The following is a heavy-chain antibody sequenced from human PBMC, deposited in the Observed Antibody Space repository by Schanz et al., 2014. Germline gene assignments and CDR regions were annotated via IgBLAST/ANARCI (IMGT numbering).Heavy chain of an antibody. CDR1: GGTFSTYP. CDR3: ARAFGGYDPAGALDY. CDR2: IIPIHGIV. J-gene: IGHJ4*02. Sequence: QVQLVQSGAEVKKPGSSMKVSCKASGGTFSTYPINWLRQAPGQGLEWMGRIIPIHGIVNYAQRFQDRVRITADKSTSTAYMGLSSLRSDDTAVYYCARAFGGYDPAGALDYWGQGTLVTVSS. D-gene: IGHD5-12*01. V-gene: IGHV1-69*02.